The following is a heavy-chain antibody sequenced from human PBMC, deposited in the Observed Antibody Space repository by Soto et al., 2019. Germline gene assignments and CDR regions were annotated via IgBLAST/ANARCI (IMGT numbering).Heavy chain of an antibody. V-gene: IGHV3-53*01. Sequence: GGSLRLSCAASGFTVSSNYMSWVRQAPGKGLEWVSVIYSGGSTYYADSVKGRFTISRDNSKNTLYLQMNSLRAEDTAVYYCARGTWLLHYFDYWGQGTLVTVSS. D-gene: IGHD5-18*01. CDR2: IYSGGST. CDR1: GFTVSSNY. CDR3: ARGTWLLHYFDY. J-gene: IGHJ4*02.